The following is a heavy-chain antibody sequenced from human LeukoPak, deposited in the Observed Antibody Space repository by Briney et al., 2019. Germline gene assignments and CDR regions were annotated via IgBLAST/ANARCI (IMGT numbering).Heavy chain of an antibody. Sequence: GGSLRLSCAASGFTFSTYAMSWVRQAPGKGLEWVSGISASGHYTYNAHSAKGRFTISRDNSKNTLYLQMNSLRAEDTALYFCAKDGSWGDYYFYFYIDVWGKGTTVTVSS. CDR2: ISASGHYT. CDR3: AKDGSWGDYYFYFYIDV. J-gene: IGHJ6*03. V-gene: IGHV3-23*01. D-gene: IGHD3-16*01. CDR1: GFTFSTYA.